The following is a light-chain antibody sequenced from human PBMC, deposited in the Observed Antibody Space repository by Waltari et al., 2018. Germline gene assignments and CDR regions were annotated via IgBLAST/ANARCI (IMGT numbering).Light chain of an antibody. Sequence: DIQMTQSPPSLSASVGDRVTITCRASQGISSYLSWYQQKPGKAPNLLIYVASSLQSGVPSRFSGSGSGTDFTLTISSLQPEDFATYYCQQSYSTPRTFGQGTRVEIK. CDR1: QGISSY. CDR3: QQSYSTPRT. CDR2: VAS. V-gene: IGKV1-39*01. J-gene: IGKJ1*01.